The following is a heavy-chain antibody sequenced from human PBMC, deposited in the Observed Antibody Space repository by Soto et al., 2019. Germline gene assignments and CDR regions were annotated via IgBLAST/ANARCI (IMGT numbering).Heavy chain of an antibody. V-gene: IGHV4-59*01. CDR3: AGFTHLRLASAVDY. Sequence: SETLSLTCTVSGGSISSYYWSWIRQPPGKGLEWIGYIYYSGSTNYNPSLKSRVTISVDTSKNQFSLKLSSVTAADTAVYYCAGFTHLRLASAVDYWGQGTLVTVSS. D-gene: IGHD2-15*01. J-gene: IGHJ4*02. CDR2: IYYSGST. CDR1: GGSISSYY.